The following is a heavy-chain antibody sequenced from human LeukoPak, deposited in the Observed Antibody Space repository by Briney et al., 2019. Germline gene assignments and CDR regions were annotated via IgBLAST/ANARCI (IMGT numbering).Heavy chain of an antibody. CDR2: INHSGST. CDR1: GYSISSGYY. CDR3: ARPGGDYAEYFQH. D-gene: IGHD4-17*01. J-gene: IGHJ1*01. V-gene: IGHV4-38-2*02. Sequence: SETLSLTCTVSGYSISSGYYWSWIRQPPGKGLEWIGEINHSGSTNYNPSLKSRVTISVDTSKNQFSLKLSSVTAADTAVYYCARPGGDYAEYFQHWGQGTLVTVSS.